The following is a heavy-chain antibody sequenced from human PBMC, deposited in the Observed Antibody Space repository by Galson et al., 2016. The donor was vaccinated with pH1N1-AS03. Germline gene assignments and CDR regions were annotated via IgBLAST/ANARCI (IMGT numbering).Heavy chain of an antibody. V-gene: IGHV3-21*01. CDR1: GFTFSNYV. CDR3: AREMGVTTFDY. CDR2: ITSSTKYI. D-gene: IGHD1-26*01. J-gene: IGHJ4*02. Sequence: SLRLSCAASGFTFSNYVINWVRQAPGKGLEWVSSITSSTKYIYYAASVKGRFTISRDNAKNSLFLQMNRLRAEDTAVYYFAREMGVTTFDYWGQGTLVTVSS.